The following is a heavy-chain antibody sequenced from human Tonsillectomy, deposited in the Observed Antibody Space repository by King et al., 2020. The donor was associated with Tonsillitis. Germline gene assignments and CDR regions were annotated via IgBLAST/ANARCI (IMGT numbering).Heavy chain of an antibody. V-gene: IGHV3-21*01. CDR3: ARDRLAYCGGDCYSGAFDI. Sequence: EVQLVESGGGLVKPGGSLRLSCAASGFLLSTHSMNWVRQAPGKGLEWVSYISSSSSCIYYSDSVKGRFTISRDNAKNSLYLQMNSLRAEDTAVYYCARDRLAYCGGDCYSGAFDIWGQGTMVTVSS. CDR1: GFLLSTHS. CDR2: ISSSSSCI. D-gene: IGHD2-21*02. J-gene: IGHJ3*02.